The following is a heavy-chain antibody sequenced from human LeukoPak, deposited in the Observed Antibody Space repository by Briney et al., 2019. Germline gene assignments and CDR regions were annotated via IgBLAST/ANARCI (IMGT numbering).Heavy chain of an antibody. Sequence: SETLSLTCTVSGGSLSSYYWSWIRQPPGKGLEWIGYIYTSGSTNYNPSLKSRVTISVDTSKNQFSLKLSSVTAADTAVYYCARDFRDGDSVFYYYYMDVWGKGTTVTVSS. D-gene: IGHD4-17*01. J-gene: IGHJ6*03. CDR3: ARDFRDGDSVFYYYYMDV. V-gene: IGHV4-59*01. CDR1: GGSLSSYY. CDR2: IYTSGST.